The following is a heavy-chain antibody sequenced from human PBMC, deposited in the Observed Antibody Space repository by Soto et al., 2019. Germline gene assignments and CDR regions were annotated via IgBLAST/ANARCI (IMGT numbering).Heavy chain of an antibody. CDR3: ARLRGFRGSSGWYPYWFDP. J-gene: IGHJ5*02. Sequence: QVQLQESGPGLVKPSGTLSLTCAVSGDSITSRNWWTWVRQPPGKGLEWIGEIFHSGSANYNPSLKSRVTISVDKSKNQFFLKLNSVTAADTAMYYCARLRGFRGSSGWYPYWFDPWGQGTLVTVS. V-gene: IGHV4-4*02. D-gene: IGHD6-19*01. CDR2: IFHSGSA. CDR1: GDSITSRNW.